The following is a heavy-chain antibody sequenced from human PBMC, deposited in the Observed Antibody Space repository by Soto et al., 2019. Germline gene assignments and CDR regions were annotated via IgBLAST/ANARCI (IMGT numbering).Heavy chain of an antibody. CDR3: GREYFDSRGTTPGD. V-gene: IGHV1-46*01. D-gene: IGHD3-22*01. CDR2: INPGGGYT. CDR1: GYTITHYY. J-gene: IGHJ4*02. Sequence: ATVKVSCNTFGYTITHYYMTWVRRAPGQGLEWMGVINPGGGYTTYAQKFQGRVTMTRDTSKSTVYMELSSLKSEDTAVYYCGREYFDSRGTTPGDWGEGTLVTVSS.